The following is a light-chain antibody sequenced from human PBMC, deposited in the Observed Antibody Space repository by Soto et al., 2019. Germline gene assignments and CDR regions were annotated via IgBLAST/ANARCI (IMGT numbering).Light chain of an antibody. J-gene: IGKJ5*01. CDR3: QQYGSSFT. V-gene: IGKV3-20*01. CDR1: QSVNKNY. Sequence: EIVLTQSPGTLSLSPGERATLSCRASQSVNKNYLAWYRQKPGQGTRLLIYGASTRLTGIPDRFSGSGSGTDFTLTITRLEPEDFAVYYCQQYGSSFTFGQGTRLDIK. CDR2: GAS.